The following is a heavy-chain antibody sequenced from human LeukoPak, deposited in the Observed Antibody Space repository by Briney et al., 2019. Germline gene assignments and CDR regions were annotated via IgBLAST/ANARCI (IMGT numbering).Heavy chain of an antibody. CDR3: ARDRYGDLFDY. V-gene: IGHV4-39*07. D-gene: IGHD4-17*01. CDR2: IYSSGST. CDR1: GDSISRSSHY. Sequence: SETLSLTCTVSGDSISRSSHYWGWIRQPPGKGLEWIGSIYSSGSTQYNPSLKSRVTMSVDTSKNQFSLRLSSVTAADTAVYYCARDRYGDLFDYWGQGSLVTVSS. J-gene: IGHJ4*02.